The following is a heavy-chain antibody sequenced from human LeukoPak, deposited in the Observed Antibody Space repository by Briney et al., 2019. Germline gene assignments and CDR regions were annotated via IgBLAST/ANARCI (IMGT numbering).Heavy chain of an antibody. CDR1: GGSMSSSSYY. CDR2: IYYSGRT. D-gene: IGHD3-10*01. J-gene: IGHJ3*02. V-gene: IGHV4-39*01. Sequence: SETLSLTCTVSGGSMSSSSYYWGWIRQPPGKGLEWIGSIYYSGRTYYNPSLKSRVTISGDTSKNQFSLRLSSVTAADTAVYYCARLLVGSDAFDIWGQGTMVTVSS. CDR3: ARLLVGSDAFDI.